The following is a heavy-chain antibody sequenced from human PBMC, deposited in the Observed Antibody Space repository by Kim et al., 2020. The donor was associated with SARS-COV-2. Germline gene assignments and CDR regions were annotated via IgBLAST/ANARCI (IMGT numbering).Heavy chain of an antibody. CDR1: GGSFSGYY. Sequence: SETLSLTCAVYGGSFSGYYWSWIRQPPGKGLEWIGEINHSGSTNYNPSLKSRVTISVDTSKNQFSLKLSSVTAADTAVYYCARAGSWSRNNWFDPWGQGTLVTVSA. V-gene: IGHV4-34*01. CDR3: ARAGSWSRNNWFDP. CDR2: INHSGST. D-gene: IGHD6-13*01. J-gene: IGHJ5*02.